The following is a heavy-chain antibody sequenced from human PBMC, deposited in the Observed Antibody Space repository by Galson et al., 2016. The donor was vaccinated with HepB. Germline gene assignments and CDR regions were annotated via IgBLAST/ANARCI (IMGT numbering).Heavy chain of an antibody. D-gene: IGHD2-15*01. V-gene: IGHV3-9*01. J-gene: IGHJ4*02. Sequence: SLRLSCAVSEFTFDDYAMHWVRQAPGKGLEWVSGISWNSGNIDYADSVKGRFTIARDNAKNSLYLQMHSLRAEDTAVYYCASRGARSCSGGSCYECDYWGQGTLVTVSS. CDR2: ISWNSGNI. CDR3: ASRGARSCSGGSCYECDY. CDR1: EFTFDDYA.